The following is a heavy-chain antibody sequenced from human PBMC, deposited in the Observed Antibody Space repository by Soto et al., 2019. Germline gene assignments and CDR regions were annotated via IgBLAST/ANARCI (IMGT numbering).Heavy chain of an antibody. CDR2: IYRGGAT. J-gene: IGHJ4*02. Sequence: GGSLRLSCAASGFTVSSNYMGWVRQAPWKGLEWVSVIYRGGATYYADSVKGRFTISRDNSKNTLYLHMNSLRAEDAAIYYCATFFVATGGGGGLSWQSDHWGQGAL. CDR1: GFTVSSNY. V-gene: IGHV3-66*01. CDR3: ATFFVATGGGGGLSWQSDH. D-gene: IGHD3-16*01.